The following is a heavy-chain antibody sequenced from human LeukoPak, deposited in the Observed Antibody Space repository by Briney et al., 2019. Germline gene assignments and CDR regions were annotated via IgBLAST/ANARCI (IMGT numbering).Heavy chain of an antibody. J-gene: IGHJ3*02. D-gene: IGHD2/OR15-2a*01. Sequence: SETLSLTCTVSGGSISTYYWSWIRQPPGRGLEWIGYIYYSGNTNYNPSLKSRVTISVDTSKNHFSLKLSSVTAADTAVYYCARQLRSFANPGAFDIWGQGTTVTVSS. CDR1: GGSISTYY. CDR3: ARQLRSFANPGAFDI. CDR2: IYYSGNT. V-gene: IGHV4-59*08.